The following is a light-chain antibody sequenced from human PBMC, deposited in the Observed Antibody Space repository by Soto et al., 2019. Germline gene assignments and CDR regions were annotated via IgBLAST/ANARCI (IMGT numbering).Light chain of an antibody. CDR2: HAS. CDR3: KQYSSYPRT. J-gene: IGKJ1*01. V-gene: IGKV1-5*01. Sequence: DIQMTQSPSTLSASVGDRVTITCRASQSVRSWLAWYQQKPEKAPKLLIYHASSLESGVPSRFRGSESGTEFTLTISNLQPDDFATYYCKQYSSYPRTFGQGTKVDIK. CDR1: QSVRSW.